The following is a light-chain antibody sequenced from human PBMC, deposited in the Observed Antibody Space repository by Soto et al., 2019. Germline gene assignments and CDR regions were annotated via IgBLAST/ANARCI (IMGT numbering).Light chain of an antibody. J-gene: IGKJ3*01. CDR2: AAS. CDR3: QRHNSAPPVT. V-gene: IGKV1-27*01. CDR1: QDINYY. Sequence: DIQMTQSPSSLYASVGDRVTISCRASQDINYYLAWYQQKPGKAPKRLIYAASTLQSGVTSRFSGSGCGIAFTLTISSQQPEDVATYYCQRHNSAPPVTFGPGTKVD.